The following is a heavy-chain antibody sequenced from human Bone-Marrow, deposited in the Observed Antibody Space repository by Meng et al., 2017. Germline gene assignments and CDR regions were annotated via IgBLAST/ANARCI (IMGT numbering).Heavy chain of an antibody. CDR3: ATWSLYFDY. CDR2: ISGSGDRT. V-gene: IGHV3-23*01. CDR1: GLTFGDYG. J-gene: IGHJ4*02. Sequence: GESLKISCAASGLTFGDYGMGWVRQAPGKGLEWVSGISGSGDRTYYADSVKGRFTISRDNSKNTLYLQMNSLRAEDTAVYYCATWSLYFDYWGQGTLVTVSS. D-gene: IGHD2-15*01.